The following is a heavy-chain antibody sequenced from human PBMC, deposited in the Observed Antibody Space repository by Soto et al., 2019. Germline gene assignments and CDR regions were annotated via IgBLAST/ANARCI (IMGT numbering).Heavy chain of an antibody. CDR3: ARSNSSGWGNYYYYYGMDV. J-gene: IGHJ6*02. Sequence: GGSLRLSCAASGFTFDDYAMHWVRQAPGKGLEWVSGISWNSGSIGYADSVKGRFTISRDNAKNSLYLQMNSLRAADTAVYYCARSNSSGWGNYYYYYGMDVWGQGTTVTVSS. V-gene: IGHV3-9*01. CDR1: GFTFDDYA. CDR2: ISWNSGSI. D-gene: IGHD6-19*01.